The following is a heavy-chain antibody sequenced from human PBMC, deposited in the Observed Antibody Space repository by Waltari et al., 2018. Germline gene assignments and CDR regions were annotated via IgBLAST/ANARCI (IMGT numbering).Heavy chain of an antibody. CDR3: ARDLIYGEVAFDI. CDR1: GGSISSHY. D-gene: IGHD4-17*01. J-gene: IGHJ3*02. CDR2: IYYSGST. V-gene: IGHV4-59*11. Sequence: QVQLQESGPGLVKPSETLSLTCTVSGGSISSHYWSWIRQPPGKGLEWIGYIYYSGSTNYNPSLKSRVTISVDTSKNQFSLKLSSVTAADTAVYYCARDLIYGEVAFDIWGQGTMVTVSS.